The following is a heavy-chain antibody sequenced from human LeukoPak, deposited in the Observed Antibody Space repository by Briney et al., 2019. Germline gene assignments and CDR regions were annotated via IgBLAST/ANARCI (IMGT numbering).Heavy chain of an antibody. Sequence: TGGSLRLSCSASGFTFSDYDMNWVRQAPGKGLEWVPSISGLSTHIYYGDSVKGRFSISRDNAKNSVYLQMNSLGVEDTAIYYCGRAFPPLRTSSAGDLWGQGILVTVSS. CDR3: GRAFPPLRTSSAGDL. D-gene: IGHD3-16*01. CDR2: ISGLSTHI. CDR1: GFTFSDYD. V-gene: IGHV3-69-1*02. J-gene: IGHJ4*02.